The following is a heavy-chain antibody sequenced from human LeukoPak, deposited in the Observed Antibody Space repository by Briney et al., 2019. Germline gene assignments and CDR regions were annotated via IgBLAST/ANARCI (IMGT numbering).Heavy chain of an antibody. CDR2: IYTSGST. D-gene: IGHD6-13*01. V-gene: IGHV4-4*07. Sequence: SETLSLTCTVSGGSISSYYWSWIRQPAGKGLEWIGRIYTSGSTNYNPSLKRRVTMSVDTSKNQFSLKLSSGTAADTAVYYCARASSSWYSRLSFDYWGQGTLVTVSS. CDR3: ARASSSWYSRLSFDY. CDR1: GGSISSYY. J-gene: IGHJ4*02.